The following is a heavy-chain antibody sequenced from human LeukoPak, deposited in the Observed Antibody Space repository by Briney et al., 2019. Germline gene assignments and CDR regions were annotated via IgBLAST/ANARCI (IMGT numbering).Heavy chain of an antibody. CDR3: ARDREAGARGAFDI. D-gene: IGHD6-19*01. V-gene: IGHV1-2*02. CDR2: INPNSGGT. Sequence: ASVKVPCKASGYTFTGYYMHWVRQAPGQGLEWMGWINPNSGGTNYAQKFQGRVTMTRDTSTSTAYMELRSLRSDDTAVYYCARDREAGARGAFDIWGQGTMVTVSS. CDR1: GYTFTGYY. J-gene: IGHJ3*02.